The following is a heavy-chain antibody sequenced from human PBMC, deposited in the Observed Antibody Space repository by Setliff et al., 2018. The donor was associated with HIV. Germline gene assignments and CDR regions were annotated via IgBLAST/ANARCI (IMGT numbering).Heavy chain of an antibody. D-gene: IGHD3-22*01. CDR1: GFTFSSYW. V-gene: IGHV3-7*01. J-gene: IGHJ6*03. Sequence: PGGSLRLSCAASGFTFSSYWMSWVRQAPGKGLEWVANIKQDGSEKNYVDSVKGRFTISRDNARNSLYLQLNSLRAEDTAVYYCARAYYHHSGGYWSTDYYYSYMDVWGKGTTVTVSS. CDR3: ARAYYHHSGGYWSTDYYYSYMDV. CDR2: IKQDGSEK.